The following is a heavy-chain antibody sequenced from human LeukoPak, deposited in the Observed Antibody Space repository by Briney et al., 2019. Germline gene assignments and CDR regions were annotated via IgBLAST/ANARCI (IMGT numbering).Heavy chain of an antibody. D-gene: IGHD1-14*01. CDR2: ISGSRGNT. CDR3: AKPAKTDYADY. V-gene: IGHV3-23*01. J-gene: IGHJ4*02. CDR1: GFTFSSYG. Sequence: GGSLRLSCAASGFTFSSYGMNWVRQAPGKGLEWVSAISGSRGNTYYADSVKGRFTISRDNSKNTLYLQMNSLRAEDTALYYCAKPAKTDYADYWGQGTLVTVSS.